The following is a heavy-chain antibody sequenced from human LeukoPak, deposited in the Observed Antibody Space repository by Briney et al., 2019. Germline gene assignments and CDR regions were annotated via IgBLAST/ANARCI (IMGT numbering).Heavy chain of an antibody. CDR2: IYSGGST. J-gene: IGHJ3*02. Sequence: GGSLRPSCAASGFTVSSNSMSWVHRAPGKGLEWASVIYSGGSTYYADSVKGRFTISRDNSKNTLYLQMNSLRAEDTAVYYCARESRSAFDIWGQGTMVTVSS. CDR1: GFTVSSNS. V-gene: IGHV3-53*01. CDR3: ARESRSAFDI.